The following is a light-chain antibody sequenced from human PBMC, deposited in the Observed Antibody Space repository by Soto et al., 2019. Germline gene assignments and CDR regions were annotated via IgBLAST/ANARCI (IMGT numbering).Light chain of an antibody. Sequence: EIVMTQSPATLSVSPGERATLSCRASQSVSSNLAWYQQKPGQAPRLLIYGASTRATGIPARFSGSGSGTEFTLTITSPQPEDFSVYYCHQYHNCPPWTFGQGTKVEIK. V-gene: IGKV3-15*01. CDR2: GAS. J-gene: IGKJ1*01. CDR3: HQYHNCPPWT. CDR1: QSVSSN.